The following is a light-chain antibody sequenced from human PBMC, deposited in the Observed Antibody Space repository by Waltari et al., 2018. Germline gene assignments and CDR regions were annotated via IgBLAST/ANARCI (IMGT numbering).Light chain of an antibody. CDR1: QSISSY. V-gene: IGKV1-39*01. Sequence: DIQMTQSPSSLSASVGARVTIPCRASQSISSYLNWYQQKPGKAPKLLIYAASSLQSGVPSRFSGSGSGTDFTLTISSLQPEDFATYYCLHLSNFPLSFGGGTKVELK. CDR2: AAS. CDR3: LHLSNFPLS. J-gene: IGKJ4*01.